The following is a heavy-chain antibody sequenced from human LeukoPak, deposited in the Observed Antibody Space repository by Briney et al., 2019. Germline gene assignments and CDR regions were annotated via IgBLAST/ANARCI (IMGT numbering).Heavy chain of an antibody. D-gene: IGHD2-21*02. CDR1: GFTFSSYA. V-gene: IGHV3-23*01. CDR3: AKSNCGGDCSEYYFDY. Sequence: GGSPRLSCAASGFTFSSYAMSWVRQAPGKGLEWVSAISGSGGSTYYADSVKGRFTISRDNSKNTLYLQMNSLRAEDTAVYYCAKSNCGGDCSEYYFDYWGQGTLVTVSS. J-gene: IGHJ4*02. CDR2: ISGSGGST.